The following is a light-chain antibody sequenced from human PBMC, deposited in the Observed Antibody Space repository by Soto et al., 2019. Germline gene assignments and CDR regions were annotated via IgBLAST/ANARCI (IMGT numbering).Light chain of an antibody. J-gene: IGKJ1*01. CDR1: QSVSNTY. Sequence: EIVLTQSPGTLSLSPGERATLSCRASQSVSNTYLAWYQQKPGQAPRLLIYGASSRATGIPDRFNGSGSGTDFTLTISRLEPEDFAVYYCQQYGSSSETFGQGTKVEIK. CDR2: GAS. CDR3: QQYGSSSET. V-gene: IGKV3-20*01.